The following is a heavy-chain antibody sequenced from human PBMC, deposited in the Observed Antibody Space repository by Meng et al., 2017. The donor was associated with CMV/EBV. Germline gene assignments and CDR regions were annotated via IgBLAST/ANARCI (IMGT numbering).Heavy chain of an antibody. Sequence: PETLSLTRTLSGGSISSYYWSWIRQPPGKGLEWIGYSYYSGSTNYNPSLKSRVTISVDTSKNQFSLKLSSVTAADTAVYYCARNKARSSSSWYPFDYWGQGTLVTVSS. D-gene: IGHD6-13*01. CDR3: ARNKARSSSSWYPFDY. J-gene: IGHJ4*02. V-gene: IGHV4-59*01. CDR1: GGSISSYY. CDR2: SYYSGST.